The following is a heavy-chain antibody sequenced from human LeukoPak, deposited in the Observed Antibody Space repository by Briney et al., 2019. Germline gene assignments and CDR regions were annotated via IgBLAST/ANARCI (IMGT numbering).Heavy chain of an antibody. CDR2: INHSGST. Sequence: PSETLSLTCAVYGGSFSGYYWSWIRQPPGKGLEWIGEINHSGSTNYNPSLKSRVTISVDTSKNQFSLKLSSVTAADTAVYYCARSTSGYLSYYYYYYMDVWGKGTTVTVSS. CDR3: ARSTSGYLSYYYYYYMDV. D-gene: IGHD3-22*01. V-gene: IGHV4-34*01. CDR1: GGSFSGYY. J-gene: IGHJ6*03.